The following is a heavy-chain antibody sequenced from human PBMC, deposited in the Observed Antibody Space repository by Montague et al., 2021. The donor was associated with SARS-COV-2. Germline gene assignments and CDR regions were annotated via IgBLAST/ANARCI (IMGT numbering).Heavy chain of an antibody. CDR2: VHDSGRT. CDR3: ARTGLLRYVDGQISAPGTQDFVDS. CDR1: GASLSGYY. J-gene: IGHJ4*02. V-gene: IGHV4-34*01. D-gene: IGHD3-9*01. Sequence: SETLSLTCTVNGASLSGYYWSWIRQPPGKGLQWIGEVHDSGRTNYMPTLGSRVTISVDTSKKQFSLSLSSVTAADTAVYYCARTGLLRYVDGQISAPGTQDFVDSWGQGTLVTVSS.